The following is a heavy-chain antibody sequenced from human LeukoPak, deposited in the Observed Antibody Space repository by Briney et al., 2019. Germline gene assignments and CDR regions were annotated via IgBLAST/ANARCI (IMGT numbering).Heavy chain of an antibody. Sequence: GASVKVSCKASGYTFTSYGISWVRQAPGQGLEWMGWISAYNGNTNYAQKFQGRVTMTRDTSTSTVYMELSSLRSEDTAVYYCASTTGYSSSWYYFDYWGQGTLVTVSS. V-gene: IGHV1-18*01. CDR2: ISAYNGNT. D-gene: IGHD6-13*01. CDR3: ASTTGYSSSWYYFDY. CDR1: GYTFTSYG. J-gene: IGHJ4*02.